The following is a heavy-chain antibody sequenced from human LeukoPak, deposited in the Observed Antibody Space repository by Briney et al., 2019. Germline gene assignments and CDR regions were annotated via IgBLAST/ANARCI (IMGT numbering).Heavy chain of an antibody. CDR1: GYTFTGYY. Sequence: ASVKVSCKASGYTFTGYYMHWVRQAPGQGLEWMGWINPNSGGTNYAQKFQGRVTMTSDTSISTAYMELSRLRSDDTAVYYCARDGSGSYYNAYYFDYWGQGTLVTVSS. J-gene: IGHJ4*02. V-gene: IGHV1-2*02. D-gene: IGHD3-10*01. CDR3: ARDGSGSYYNAYYFDY. CDR2: INPNSGGT.